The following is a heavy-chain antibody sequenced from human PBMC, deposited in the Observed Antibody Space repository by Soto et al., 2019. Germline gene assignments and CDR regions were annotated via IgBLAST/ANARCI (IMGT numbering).Heavy chain of an antibody. CDR2: INPNSGGT. Sequence: GASVKVSCKAPGYTFTGYYMHWVRQAPGQGLEWMGWINPNSGGTNYAQKFQGWVTMTRDTSISTAYMELSRLRSDDTAVYYCARGAYDSSGYYGRSGGYFQHWGQGTLVTVSS. J-gene: IGHJ1*01. D-gene: IGHD3-22*01. V-gene: IGHV1-2*04. CDR3: ARGAYDSSGYYGRSGGYFQH. CDR1: GYTFTGYY.